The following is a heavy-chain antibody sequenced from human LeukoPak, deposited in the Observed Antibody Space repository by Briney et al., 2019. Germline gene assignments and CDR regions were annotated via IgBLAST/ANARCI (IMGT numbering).Heavy chain of an antibody. CDR3: TRAEGLGPGAHFDQ. CDR2: IPTSGISV. J-gene: IGHJ4*02. V-gene: IGHV3-11*01. Sequence: GGSLRLSCAASGFSFSRFYMSWVRQTPGKALEWISYIPTSGISVQYADSVRGRFTDSRDDAMNSLHLQMDSLRVEDTAVYYCTRAEGLGPGAHFDQWGQGALVIVSS. CDR1: GFSFSRFY.